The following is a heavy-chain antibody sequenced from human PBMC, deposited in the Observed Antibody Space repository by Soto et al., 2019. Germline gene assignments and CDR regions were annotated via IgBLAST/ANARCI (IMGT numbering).Heavy chain of an antibody. J-gene: IGHJ6*02. D-gene: IGHD2-21*02. CDR3: THSQCGGHCLRHYSSHYYYGMDV. V-gene: IGHV2-5*02. CDR1: GFSLNTGGLG. Sequence: QITLKESGPPLVKPTQTLTLTCTFSGFSLNTGGLGVGWIRQPPGKALEWLALIYWDDDKRYSPSLKSTLSIPTDTSNNQAVLTMTTMDPVDTATYYSTHSQCGGHCLRHYSSHYYYGMDVWGQGTKVSVPS. CDR2: IYWDDDK.